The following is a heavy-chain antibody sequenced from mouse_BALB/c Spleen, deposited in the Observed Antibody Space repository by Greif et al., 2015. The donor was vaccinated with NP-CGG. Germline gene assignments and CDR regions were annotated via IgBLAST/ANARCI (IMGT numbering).Heavy chain of an antibody. CDR3: ARKSDGSSYLYAMDY. Sequence: VQLQQSGAELVRPGALVKLSCKASGFNIKDYYMHWVKQRPEQGLEWIGWIDPENGNTIYDPKFQGKASITADTSSNTAYLQLSSLTSEDTAVYYCARKSDGSSYLYAMDYWGQGTSVTVSS. D-gene: IGHD1-1*01. CDR2: IDPENGNT. J-gene: IGHJ4*01. V-gene: IGHV14-1*02. CDR1: GFNIKDYY.